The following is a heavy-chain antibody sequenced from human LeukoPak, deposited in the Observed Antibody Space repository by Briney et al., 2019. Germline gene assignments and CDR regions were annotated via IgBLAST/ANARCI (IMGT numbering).Heavy chain of an antibody. V-gene: IGHV1-69*01. Sequence: SVKVSRKASGGTFSSYAISWVRQAPGQGLEWMGGIIPIFGTANYAQKFQGRVTITADESTSTAYMELSSLRSEDTAVYYCARAGSPAAISHYYYYGMDVWGKGTTVTVSS. D-gene: IGHD2-2*01. CDR3: ARAGSPAAISHYYYYGMDV. CDR2: IIPIFGTA. CDR1: GGTFSSYA. J-gene: IGHJ6*04.